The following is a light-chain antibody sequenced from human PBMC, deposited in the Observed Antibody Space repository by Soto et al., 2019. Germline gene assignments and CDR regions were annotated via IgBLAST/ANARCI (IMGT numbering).Light chain of an antibody. J-gene: IGKJ1*01. CDR1: QSVSNSY. CDR2: GAS. Sequence: EIVLTQSPGTLSLSPGERATLSCRASQSVSNSYLAWYQQKPGQTPRLLFYGASSRATGIPDRFSGSGYGTDFSLTISRLEPEDFAVYYCQQYGSSAWTFAQGTKVAIK. CDR3: QQYGSSAWT. V-gene: IGKV3-20*01.